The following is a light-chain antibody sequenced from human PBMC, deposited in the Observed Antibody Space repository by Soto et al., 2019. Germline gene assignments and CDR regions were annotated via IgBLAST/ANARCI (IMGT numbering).Light chain of an antibody. Sequence: QLVLTQSPSASASLGASVKLTCTLSSGLSSYAIAWHQQQPEKGPRYLMKLNSDGSHSKGDGIPDRFSGSSSGPERYLTISSLQSEDEADYYCQTWGPGAQEVFDGGTKLTVL. CDR3: QTWGPGAQEV. J-gene: IGLJ2*01. CDR2: LNSDGSH. CDR1: SGLSSYA. V-gene: IGLV4-69*01.